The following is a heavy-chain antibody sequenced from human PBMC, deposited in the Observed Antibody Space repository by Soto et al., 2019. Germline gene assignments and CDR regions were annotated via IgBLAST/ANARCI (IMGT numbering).Heavy chain of an antibody. CDR1: GFTFSRFW. Sequence: GGSLRLSCAASGFTFSRFWMSWVRPAPGKGLEWVANIRHDVPEQFSVDSVKGRFTLSRDNAKNLLYLEMNNLRAEDTAVYYCVRDRSRPAAMDYWGQGALVTVSS. V-gene: IGHV3-7*01. CDR3: VRDRSRPAAMDY. J-gene: IGHJ4*02. D-gene: IGHD2-2*01. CDR2: IRHDVPEQ.